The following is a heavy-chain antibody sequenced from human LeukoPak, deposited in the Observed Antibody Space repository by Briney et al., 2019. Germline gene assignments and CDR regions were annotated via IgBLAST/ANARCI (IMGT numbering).Heavy chain of an antibody. Sequence: GGSLRLSCAASGFTFSTYGMHWVRQAPGKGLEWVAFIRLDTHYAHSVNGRFTNSRDNSQDTLYLQMNSLKVEDTAVYYCAKDRPPWANDYWGQGTLVTVSS. J-gene: IGHJ4*02. V-gene: IGHV3-30*02. CDR1: GFTFSTYG. CDR2: IRLDT. D-gene: IGHD1-26*01. CDR3: AKDRPPWANDY.